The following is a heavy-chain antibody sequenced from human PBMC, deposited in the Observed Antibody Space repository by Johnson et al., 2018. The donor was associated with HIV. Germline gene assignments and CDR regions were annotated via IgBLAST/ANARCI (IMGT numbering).Heavy chain of an antibody. D-gene: IGHD6-25*01. J-gene: IGHJ3*02. V-gene: IGHV3-30*04. CDR1: GFTFSSYA. CDR3: ARVKTPAGPRGPGAFDI. CDR2: ISYDGSNK. Sequence: VRLVESGGGVVQPGRSLRLSCAASGFTFSSYAMHWVRQAPGKGLEWVAVISYDGSNKYYADSVTGRFPISRDNSKNTLYLQMNSLRAEDTAVYYCARVKTPAGPRGPGAFDIWGQGTMVTVSS.